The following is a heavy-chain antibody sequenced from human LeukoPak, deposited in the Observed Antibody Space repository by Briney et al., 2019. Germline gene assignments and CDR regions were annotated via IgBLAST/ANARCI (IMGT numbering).Heavy chain of an antibody. Sequence: KPSETLSLTCTVSGGSVSSGSYYWSWIRQPPGKGLEWIGYIYYSGSTNYNPSLKSRVTISVDTSRNQFSLKLSSVTAADTAVYYCASNIVVVPAAIRRYYYGMDVWGQGTTVTVSS. D-gene: IGHD2-2*01. J-gene: IGHJ6*02. V-gene: IGHV4-61*01. CDR3: ASNIVVVPAAIRRYYYGMDV. CDR1: GGSVSSGSYY. CDR2: IYYSGST.